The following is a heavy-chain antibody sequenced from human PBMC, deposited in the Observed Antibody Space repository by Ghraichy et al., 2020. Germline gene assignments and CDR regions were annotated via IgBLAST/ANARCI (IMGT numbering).Heavy chain of an antibody. D-gene: IGHD3-10*01. Sequence: GSLRLSCTVSGGSISSSSYYWGWIRQPPGKGLEWIGSIYYSGSTYYNPSLKSRVTISVDTSKNQFSLKLSSVTAADTAVYYCARHNLGLWFGEFYGYYGMDVWGQGTTVTVSS. CDR2: IYYSGST. CDR3: ARHNLGLWFGEFYGYYGMDV. CDR1: GGSISSSSYY. J-gene: IGHJ6*02. V-gene: IGHV4-39*01.